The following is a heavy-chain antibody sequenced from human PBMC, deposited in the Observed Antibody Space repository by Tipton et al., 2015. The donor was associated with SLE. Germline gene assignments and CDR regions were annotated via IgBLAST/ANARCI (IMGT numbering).Heavy chain of an antibody. CDR1: GFTFDDYA. D-gene: IGHD3-22*01. J-gene: IGHJ4*02. CDR2: ISWNSGSI. V-gene: IGHV3-9*01. Sequence: SLRLSCAASGFTFDDYAMHWVRQAPGKGLEWVSGISWNSGSIGYADSVKGRFTISRDNAKNSLYLQMNSLRAEDTALYYCAKDIFYYDSSGYYPIWGQGTLVTVSS. CDR3: AKDIFYYDSSGYYPI.